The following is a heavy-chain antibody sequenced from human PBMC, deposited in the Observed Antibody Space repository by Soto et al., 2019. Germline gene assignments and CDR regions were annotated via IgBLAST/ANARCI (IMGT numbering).Heavy chain of an antibody. D-gene: IGHD3-9*01. Sequence: GGSLRLSCAASGFTFSNYAMSWVRQAPGKGLEWVSGISGSGGDTYYADSVKGRLTISRDNSKNTLYVQMNSLRDEDTAVYYCAKNYYDILTGSDHWGQGTLVTVSS. J-gene: IGHJ5*02. CDR1: GFTFSNYA. CDR3: AKNYYDILTGSDH. V-gene: IGHV3-23*01. CDR2: ISGSGGDT.